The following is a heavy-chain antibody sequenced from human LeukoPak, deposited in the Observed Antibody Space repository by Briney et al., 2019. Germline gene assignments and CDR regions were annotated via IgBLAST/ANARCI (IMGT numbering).Heavy chain of an antibody. V-gene: IGHV3-20*04. Sequence: PGGSLRLSCAASGFNFDDYVMSWVRQAPGKGLEWVSGIIWNGGSRGYADSVKGRFTISRDNARNSLYLQMNSLRAEDTAVYYCARSPTKRVTEDYWGQGTLVTVSS. CDR2: IIWNGGSR. CDR1: GFNFDDYV. D-gene: IGHD2-8*01. J-gene: IGHJ4*02. CDR3: ARSPTKRVTEDY.